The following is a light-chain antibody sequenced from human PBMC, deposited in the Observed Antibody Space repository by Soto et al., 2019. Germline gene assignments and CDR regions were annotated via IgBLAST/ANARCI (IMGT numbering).Light chain of an antibody. V-gene: IGKV3-20*01. CDR3: QQYGSSPRT. CDR1: QSVSSY. Sequence: EIVLTQSPATLSLSPGERATLSCRASQSVSSYLAWYQQKPGQAPRLLIYDASNRATGILARFSGSGSGTDFTLTISRLEPEDFAVYYCQQYGSSPRTFGQGTKVEIK. CDR2: DAS. J-gene: IGKJ1*01.